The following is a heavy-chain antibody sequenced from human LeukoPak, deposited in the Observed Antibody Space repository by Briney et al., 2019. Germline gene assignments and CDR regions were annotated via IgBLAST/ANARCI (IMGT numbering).Heavy chain of an antibody. Sequence: PSETLSLTCTVSGGSISSGGYYWTWIRQRPGKGLEWIGYAYYSGSTYYNPSLKSRVTISVDTSKSQFSLKLSSVTAADTAVYYCARKCPDCGDTRPYYGMDVWGQGTTVTVSS. CDR2: AYYSGST. D-gene: IGHD4-17*01. V-gene: IGHV4-31*03. CDR3: ARKCPDCGDTRPYYGMDV. J-gene: IGHJ6*02. CDR1: GGSISSGGYY.